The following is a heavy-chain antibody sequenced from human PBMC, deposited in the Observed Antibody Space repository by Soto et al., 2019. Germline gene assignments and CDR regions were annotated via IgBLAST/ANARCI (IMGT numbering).Heavy chain of an antibody. CDR1: GGTFSSYA. CDR3: ASRIVVDTVRVPPFDY. J-gene: IGHJ4*02. V-gene: IGHV1-69*13. Sequence: SVKVSCKASGGTFSSYAISWVRQAPGQGLEWMGGIIPIFGTANYAQKFQGRVTITADESTSTAYMELSSLRSEDTAVYSCASRIVVDTVRVPPFDYWGQGTLVTVSS. D-gene: IGHD5-18*01. CDR2: IIPIFGTA.